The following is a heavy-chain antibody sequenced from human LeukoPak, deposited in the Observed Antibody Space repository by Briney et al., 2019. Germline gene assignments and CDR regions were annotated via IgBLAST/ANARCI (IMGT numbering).Heavy chain of an antibody. Sequence: GGSLRLSCAASGFTFSNYAMSWVRQAPGKGLEWVSAISGSGGSTYYADSVKGRFTISRDNSKNTLYLQMNSLRAEDTAVYYRAKNPYYYGSGSYLYYWGQGTLVTVSS. D-gene: IGHD3-10*01. J-gene: IGHJ4*02. CDR2: ISGSGGST. V-gene: IGHV3-23*01. CDR3: AKNPYYYGSGSYLYY. CDR1: GFTFSNYA.